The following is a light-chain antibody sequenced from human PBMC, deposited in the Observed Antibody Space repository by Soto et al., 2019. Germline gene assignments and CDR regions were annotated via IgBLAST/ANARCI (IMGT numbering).Light chain of an antibody. V-gene: IGKV3-20*01. CDR3: QQYTSWT. CDR2: GAS. J-gene: IGKJ1*01. CDR1: QSISSNY. Sequence: EIVLTQSPGTLSVSPGERATLSCRASQSISSNYLAWYQQKPGQAPNLLIYGASSRATGIPDRFSGSGSGTDFTLTISRLEPEDSAIYYCQQYTSWTFGQGTKVEIK.